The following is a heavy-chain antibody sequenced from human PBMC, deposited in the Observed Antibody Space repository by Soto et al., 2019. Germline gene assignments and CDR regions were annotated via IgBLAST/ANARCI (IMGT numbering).Heavy chain of an antibody. CDR1: GFTFSGSA. V-gene: IGHV3-73*02. Sequence: EVQLVESGGGLVQPGGSLKLSCAASGFTFSGSARHWVRQASGKGLEWVGRIRSKANSYATAYAASVKGRFTISRDDSKNTAYLQMNSLKTEDTAVYYCTRQDRKPYYYGMDVWGQGTTVTVSS. CDR3: TRQDRKPYYYGMDV. J-gene: IGHJ6*02. CDR2: IRSKANSYAT.